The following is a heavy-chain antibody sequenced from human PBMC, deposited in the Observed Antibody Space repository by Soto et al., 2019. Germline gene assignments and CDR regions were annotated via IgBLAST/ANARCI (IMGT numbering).Heavy chain of an antibody. CDR1: GFTFSSYG. CDR3: AKIGGYCSGGSCWGGYYGMDV. J-gene: IGHJ6*02. CDR2: ISDDGSNK. V-gene: IGHV3-30*18. Sequence: QVQLVESGGGVVQPGRSLRLSCAASGFTFSSYGMHWVRQAPGKGLEWVAVISDDGSNKYYADSVKGRFTISRDNYKNTLYLHMNSLRAEDTAVYYCAKIGGYCSGGSCWGGYYGMDVWGQGTTVTVSS. D-gene: IGHD2-15*01.